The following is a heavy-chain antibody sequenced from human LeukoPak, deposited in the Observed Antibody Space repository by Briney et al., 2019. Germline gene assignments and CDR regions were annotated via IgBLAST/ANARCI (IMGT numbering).Heavy chain of an antibody. CDR2: ISGSGGST. CDR3: ARGGLYDILTGYYIYYYMDV. CDR1: GFTFSSYA. V-gene: IGHV3-23*01. J-gene: IGHJ6*03. D-gene: IGHD3-9*01. Sequence: GGSLRLSCAASGFTFSSYAMSWVRQAPGKGLEWVSAISGSGGSTYYADSVRGRFTISRDNAKNSLYLQMNSLRAEDTALYYCARGGLYDILTGYYIYYYMDVWGKGTTVTISS.